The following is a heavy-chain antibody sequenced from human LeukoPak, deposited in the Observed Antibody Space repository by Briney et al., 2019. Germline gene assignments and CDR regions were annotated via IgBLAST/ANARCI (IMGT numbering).Heavy chain of an antibody. J-gene: IGHJ6*03. D-gene: IGHD4-11*01. CDR2: ISSSSSTI. Sequence: GGSLRLSCAASGFTFSSYSMNWVRQAPGKGLEWVSYISSSSSTIYYADSVKGRFTISRDNAKNSLYLQMNSLRAEDTAVYYCARDATVTTYYYYYMDVWGKGTTVTVSS. CDR3: ARDATVTTYYYYYMDV. CDR1: GFTFSSYS. V-gene: IGHV3-48*04.